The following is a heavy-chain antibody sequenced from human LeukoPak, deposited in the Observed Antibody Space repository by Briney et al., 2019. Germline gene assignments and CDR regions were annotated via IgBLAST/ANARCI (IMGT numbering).Heavy chain of an antibody. CDR3: ARDSGGSGNWFDP. D-gene: IGHD3-10*01. Sequence: SVKVSCEASGGTFSGYAISWVRQAPGQGLEWMGGIIPIFGTANYAQKFQGRVTITTDESTSTAYMELSSLRSEDTAVYYCARDSGGSGNWFDPWGQGTLVTVSS. CDR1: GGTFSGYA. J-gene: IGHJ5*02. CDR2: IIPIFGTA. V-gene: IGHV1-69*05.